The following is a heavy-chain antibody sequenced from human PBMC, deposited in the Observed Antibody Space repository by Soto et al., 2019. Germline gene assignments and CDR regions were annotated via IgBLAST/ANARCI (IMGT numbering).Heavy chain of an antibody. CDR2: IKSKTDGGTT. CDR1: GFPFSNAR. Sequence: AGGALRLSCAAPGFPFSNARMNWVRPAPGKGLEWVGRIKSKTDGGTTDYAAPVKGRFTISRDDSKNTLYLQMNSLKTEDTAVYYCTTTHVLRFLEWLLDAWGQGTLVTVSS. V-gene: IGHV3-15*07. J-gene: IGHJ5*02. CDR3: TTTHVLRFLEWLLDA. D-gene: IGHD3-3*01.